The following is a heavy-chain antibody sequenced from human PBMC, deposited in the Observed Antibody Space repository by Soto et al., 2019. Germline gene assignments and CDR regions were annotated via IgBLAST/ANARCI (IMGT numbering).Heavy chain of an antibody. V-gene: IGHV4-34*01. D-gene: IGHD3-22*01. Sequence: LSLTCAVYGGSFSGYYWSWIRQPPGKGLEWIGEINHSGSTNYNPSLKSRVTISVDTSKNQFSLKLSYVTAADTAVYYCARGGDYDSSGYYYDFDYWGQGTLVTVSS. CDR3: ARGGDYDSSGYYYDFDY. J-gene: IGHJ4*02. CDR1: GGSFSGYY. CDR2: INHSGST.